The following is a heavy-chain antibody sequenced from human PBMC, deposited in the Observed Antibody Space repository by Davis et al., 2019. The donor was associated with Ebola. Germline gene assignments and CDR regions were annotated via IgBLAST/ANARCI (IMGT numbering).Heavy chain of an antibody. CDR1: GFTFSSYS. Sequence: GGSLRLSCAASGFTFSSYSMNWVRQAPGKGLEWVSSISSSSSYIYSADSVKGRFTISRDNAKNSLYLQMNSLRAEDTAVYYCARDFLLFHEAYFDYWGQGTLVTVSS. D-gene: IGHD2/OR15-2a*01. J-gene: IGHJ4*02. V-gene: IGHV3-21*01. CDR2: ISSSSSYI. CDR3: ARDFLLFHEAYFDY.